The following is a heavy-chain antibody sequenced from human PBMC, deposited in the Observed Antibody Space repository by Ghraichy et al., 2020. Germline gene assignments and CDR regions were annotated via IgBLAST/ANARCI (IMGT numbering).Heavy chain of an antibody. J-gene: IGHJ4*02. CDR1: GYTLTELS. V-gene: IGHV1-24*01. CDR3: ATGRSSDYYVHPLDY. CDR2: FDPEDGET. D-gene: IGHD4-17*01. Sequence: ASVKVSCKVSGYTLTELSMHWVRQAPGKGLEWMGGFDPEDGETIYAQKFQGRVTMTEDTSTDTAYMELSSLRSEDTAVYYCATGRSSDYYVHPLDYWGQGTLVTVSS.